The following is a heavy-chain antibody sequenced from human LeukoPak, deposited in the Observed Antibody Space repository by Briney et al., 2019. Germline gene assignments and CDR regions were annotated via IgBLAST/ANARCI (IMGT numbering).Heavy chain of an antibody. CDR2: INAGNGNT. V-gene: IGHV1-3*01. CDR1: GYTFTSYA. J-gene: IGHJ4*02. CDR3: ATLTAAAGRRFDY. D-gene: IGHD6-13*01. Sequence: ASVKVSCTASGYTFTSYAMHWVRQAPGQRLEWMGWINAGNGNTKYSQKFQGRVTITRDTSASTAYMELSSLRSEDTAVYYCATLTAAAGRRFDYWGQGTLVTVSS.